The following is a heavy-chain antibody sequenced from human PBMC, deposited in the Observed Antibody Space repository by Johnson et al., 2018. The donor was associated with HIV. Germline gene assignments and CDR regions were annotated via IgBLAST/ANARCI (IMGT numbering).Heavy chain of an antibody. V-gene: IGHV3-30*02. CDR2: IRYDGSNK. J-gene: IGHJ3*02. D-gene: IGHD3-3*01. CDR1: GFTFSSYG. Sequence: QVQLVESGGGVVQPGGSLRLSCAASGFTFSSYGMHWVRQAPGKGLEWVAFIRYDGSNKYYADSGKDRFITSRDNAKNTLHLQMNSLRAEDTAVYYCAKQLYDLNYDFWSVYPIWGQGTMVTVSS. CDR3: AKQLYDLNYDFWSVYPI.